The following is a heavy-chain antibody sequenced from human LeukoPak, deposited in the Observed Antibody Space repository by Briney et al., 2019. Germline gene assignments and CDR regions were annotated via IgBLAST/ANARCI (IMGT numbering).Heavy chain of an antibody. V-gene: IGHV1-2*02. Sequence: GASVKVSCKASGYTFTGYYMHWVRQAPGQGLEWMGWINPNSGGTNYARKFQGRVTMTRDTSISTAYMELSRLRSDDTAVYYCARDFIVVVPAAMPGENWFDPWGQGTLVTVSS. J-gene: IGHJ5*02. CDR2: INPNSGGT. CDR3: ARDFIVVVPAAMPGENWFDP. D-gene: IGHD2-2*01. CDR1: GYTFTGYY.